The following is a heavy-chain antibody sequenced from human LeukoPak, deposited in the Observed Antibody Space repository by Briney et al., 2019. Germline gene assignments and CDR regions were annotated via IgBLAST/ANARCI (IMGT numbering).Heavy chain of an antibody. CDR3: ARESDYYDSSGYFDY. J-gene: IGHJ4*02. V-gene: IGHV4-59*01. CDR1: GGSIRTYY. CDR2: ISHSGST. D-gene: IGHD3-22*01. Sequence: ETLSLTCTVSGGSIRTYYWSWIRQPPGKGLEWLAYISHSGSTNYNPSLKSRVTISVDTSMNQFTLKLSSVTAADTAVYYCARESDYYDSSGYFDYWGQGTLVAVSS.